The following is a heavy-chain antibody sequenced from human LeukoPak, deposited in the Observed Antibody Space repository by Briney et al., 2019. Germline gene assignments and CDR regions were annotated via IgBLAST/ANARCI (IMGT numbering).Heavy chain of an antibody. Sequence: GGSLRLSCAASGFTFSSYSMNWVRQAPGKGLEWVSHITASGTAMFYADSVKGRFTISRDNAKNSLYLQMNSLRDEDTAVYFCARGTNWSPLDFDYWGQGTQVTVSS. J-gene: IGHJ4*02. D-gene: IGHD1-20*01. CDR1: GFTFSSYS. CDR2: ITASGTAM. V-gene: IGHV3-48*02. CDR3: ARGTNWSPLDFDY.